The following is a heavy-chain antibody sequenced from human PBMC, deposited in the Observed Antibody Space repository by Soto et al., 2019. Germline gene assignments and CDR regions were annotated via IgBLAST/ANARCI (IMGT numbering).Heavy chain of an antibody. J-gene: IGHJ5*01. V-gene: IGHV4-34*01. D-gene: IGHD3-3*01. Sequence: SETLSLTCAVYGGSFSGYYWSWIRQPPGKGLEWIGEINHSGSTNYNPSLKSRVTISVDTSKNQFSLKLSSVTAADTAVYYCVRRLEWLLSRWFDSWGQRTLVTVSS. CDR1: GGSFSGYY. CDR2: INHSGST. CDR3: VRRLEWLLSRWFDS.